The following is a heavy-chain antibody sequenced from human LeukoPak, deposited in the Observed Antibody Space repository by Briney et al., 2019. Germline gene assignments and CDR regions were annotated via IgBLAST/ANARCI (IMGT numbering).Heavy chain of an antibody. D-gene: IGHD2-15*01. CDR1: GFTFSSYS. J-gene: IGHJ3*02. CDR3: ARGYGGIDAFDI. CDR2: ISYDGSNK. V-gene: IGHV3-30*03. Sequence: QPGGSLRLSCAASGFTFSSYSMNWVRQAPGKGLEWVAVISYDGSNKYYADSVKGRFTISRDNSKNTLYLQMNSLRAEDTAVYYCARGYGGIDAFDIWGQGTMVTVSS.